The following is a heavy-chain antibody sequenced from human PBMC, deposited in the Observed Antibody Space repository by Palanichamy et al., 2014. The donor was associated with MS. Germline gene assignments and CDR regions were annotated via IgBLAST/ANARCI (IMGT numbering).Heavy chain of an antibody. CDR3: ARDLDRVTGTIRVALDH. Sequence: QVRLVQSGAGVKQPGASVNVSCKSSGYTLTDYYMHWVRQAPGQGLEWMGWINPNSGDTNYAQKFQGRVTMTRDTSISTAYMELRSLRSDDTAVYFCARDLDRVTGTIRVALDHWGQGTTVTVSS. CDR2: INPNSGDT. V-gene: IGHV1-2*02. D-gene: IGHD1-7*01. CDR1: GYTLTDYY. J-gene: IGHJ6*02.